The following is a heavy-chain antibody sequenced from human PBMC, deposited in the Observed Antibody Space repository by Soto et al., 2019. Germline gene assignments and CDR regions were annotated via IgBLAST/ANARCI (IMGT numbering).Heavy chain of an antibody. Sequence: ASVKVSCKVSGYTLTELSIHWVRQAPGEGLEWMGGFDLENGETIYAQRFQGRVTMTEESSADTPYMELSSLRSEDTAMYYCARLSYSSSSFGDYWGQGTLVTVSS. CDR1: GYTLTELS. CDR3: ARLSYSSSSFGDY. CDR2: FDLENGET. D-gene: IGHD6-6*01. J-gene: IGHJ4*02. V-gene: IGHV1-24*01.